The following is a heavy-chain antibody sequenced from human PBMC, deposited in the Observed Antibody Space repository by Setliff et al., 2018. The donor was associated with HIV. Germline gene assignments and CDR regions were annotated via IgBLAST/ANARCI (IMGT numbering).Heavy chain of an antibody. CDR2: VFYSGST. CDR1: CSSISSGYY. CDR3: ARLSSYRSSSYYFDY. J-gene: IGHJ4*02. V-gene: IGHV4-38-2*01. D-gene: IGHD6-6*01. Sequence: LSLPFSFSCSSISSGYYWDWIRQPPGKGLEWIGTVFYSGSTSYSPPLKSRVTISVDTSKNQFSLKLNSVTAADTAVYHCARLSSYRSSSYYFDYWGQGALVTVSS.